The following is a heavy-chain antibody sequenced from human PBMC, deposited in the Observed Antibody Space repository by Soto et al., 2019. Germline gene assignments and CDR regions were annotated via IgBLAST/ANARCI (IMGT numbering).Heavy chain of an antibody. CDR1: GYTFASYA. V-gene: IGHV1-3*01. D-gene: IGHD3-22*01. CDR3: ARGGYFDSSNYLAY. CDR2: INAGNGNT. Sequence: ASVKVSCKASGYTFASYAMHWVRQAPGQGLEWMGWINAGNGNTKYSQKFQGRVTITRDTSASTAYMELSSLRSEDTAVYYCARGGYFDSSNYLAYWGLGTLVTVSS. J-gene: IGHJ4*02.